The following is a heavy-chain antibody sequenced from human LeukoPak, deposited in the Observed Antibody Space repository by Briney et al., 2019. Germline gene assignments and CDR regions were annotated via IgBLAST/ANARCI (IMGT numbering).Heavy chain of an antibody. CDR3: ASDILTGSDAQYDY. V-gene: IGHV1-69*04. Sequence: ASVKVSCKASGGTFSSYAINWVRQAPGQGLEGMGRIIPILGIANYAQKFQGRVTITADKSTSTAYMELSSLRSEDTAVYYCASDILTGSDAQYDYWGQGTLVTVSS. D-gene: IGHD3-9*01. J-gene: IGHJ4*02. CDR2: IIPILGIA. CDR1: GGTFSSYA.